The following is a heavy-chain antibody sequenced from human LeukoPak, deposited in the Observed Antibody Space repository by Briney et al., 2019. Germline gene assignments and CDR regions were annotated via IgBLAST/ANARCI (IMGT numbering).Heavy chain of an antibody. CDR2: IYYSGST. V-gene: IGHV4-59*01. CDR1: GGSITSYY. Sequence: SETLSLTCSVSGGSITSYYWSWIRQPPGKGLEWIGYIYYSGSTNYNPSLKSRVTISVDTSKNQFSLKLSSVTAADTAVYYCARGRVNWFDPWGQGTLVTVSS. CDR3: ARGRVNWFDP. J-gene: IGHJ5*02. D-gene: IGHD6-6*01.